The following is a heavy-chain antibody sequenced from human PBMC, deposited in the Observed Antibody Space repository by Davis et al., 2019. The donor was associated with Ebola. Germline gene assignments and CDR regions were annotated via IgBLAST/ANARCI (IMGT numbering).Heavy chain of an antibody. CDR2: ISSSSSYI. V-gene: IGHV3-21*01. CDR1: GFTFSSYS. D-gene: IGHD2/OR15-2a*01. CDR3: ARDLPPSMQAFDY. J-gene: IGHJ4*02. Sequence: GESLKISCAASGFTFSSYSMKWVRQAPGKGLEWVSSISSSSSYIYYADSVKGRFTISRDNAKNSLYLQMNSLRDEDTAVYYCARDLPPSMQAFDYWGQGTLVTVSS.